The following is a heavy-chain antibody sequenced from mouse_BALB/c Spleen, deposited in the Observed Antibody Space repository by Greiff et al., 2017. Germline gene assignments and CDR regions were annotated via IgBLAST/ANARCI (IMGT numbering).Heavy chain of an antibody. V-gene: IGHV7-3*02. CDR3: ARGPYYDYAMDY. CDR2: IRNKANGYTT. D-gene: IGHD2-10*01. Sequence: EVKLVESGGGLVQPGGSLRLSCATSGFTFTDYYMSWVRQPPGKALEWLGFIRNKANGYTTEYSASVKGRFTISRDNSQSILYLQMNTLRAEDSATYYCARGPYYDYAMDYWGQGTSVTVSS. CDR1: GFTFTDYY. J-gene: IGHJ4*01.